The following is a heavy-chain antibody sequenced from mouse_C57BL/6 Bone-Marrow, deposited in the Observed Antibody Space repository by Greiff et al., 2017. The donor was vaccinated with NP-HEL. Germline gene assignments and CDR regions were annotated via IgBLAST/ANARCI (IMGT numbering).Heavy chain of an antibody. V-gene: IGHV1-61*01. CDR1: GYTFTNYW. Sequence: VQLQQPGAELVRPGSSVKLSCKASGYTFTNYWMDWVKQRPGQGLEWIGNIYPSDSETHYNQKFKDKATLTVDKSSSTAYMQLSSLTSEDSAVYYCARSGAAQALDYWGQGTTRTVSS. CDR2: IYPSDSET. J-gene: IGHJ2*01. CDR3: ARSGAAQALDY. D-gene: IGHD3-2*02.